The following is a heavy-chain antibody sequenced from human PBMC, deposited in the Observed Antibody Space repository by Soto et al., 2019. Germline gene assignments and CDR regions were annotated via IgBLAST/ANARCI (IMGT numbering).Heavy chain of an antibody. D-gene: IGHD2-21*02. CDR1: GFTFSSYA. CDR2: IRGSGGST. CDR3: ATLTAITPDY. Sequence: EVQLLESGGGLVQPGGSLRLSCAASGFTFSSYAMSWVRQAPGKGPEWVSAIRGSGGSTYYADSVKGRFTISRDNSKNTLYLQMNSLRAEDTALYYCATLTAITPDYWGQGTLVTVSS. V-gene: IGHV3-23*01. J-gene: IGHJ4*02.